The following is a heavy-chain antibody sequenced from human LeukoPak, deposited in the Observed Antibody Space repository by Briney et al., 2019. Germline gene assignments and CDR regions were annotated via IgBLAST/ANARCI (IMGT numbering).Heavy chain of an antibody. D-gene: IGHD6-13*01. J-gene: IGHJ4*02. CDR2: IIPIFGTA. V-gene: IGHV1-69*13. CDR1: GGTFSSYA. CDR3: ASYRGYSSSYFDY. Sequence: ASVKVSCKASGGTFSSYAISWVRQAPGQGLEWMGGIIPIFGTANYAQKFQGRVTITADESTSTAHMELSSLRSEDTAVYYCASYRGYSSSYFDYWGQGTLVTVSS.